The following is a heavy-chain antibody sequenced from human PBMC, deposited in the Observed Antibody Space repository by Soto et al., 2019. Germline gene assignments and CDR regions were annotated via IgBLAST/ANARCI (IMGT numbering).Heavy chain of an antibody. V-gene: IGHV1-69*02. CDR2: IIPILGIA. CDR1: GGTFSSYT. Sequence: QVQLVQSGAEVKKPGSSVKVSCKASGGTFSSYTISWVRQAPGQGLEWMGRIIPILGIANYAQKFQGRVTITADKSTSTAYMELSSLRSEDTAVYYCARSRISRYYYYYMDVWGKGTTVTVSS. J-gene: IGHJ6*03. CDR3: ARSRISRYYYYYMDV.